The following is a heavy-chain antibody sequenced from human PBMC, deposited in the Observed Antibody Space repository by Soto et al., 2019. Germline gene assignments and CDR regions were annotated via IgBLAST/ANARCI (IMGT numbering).Heavy chain of an antibody. CDR1: GGSISSGDYY. J-gene: IGHJ4*02. Sequence: KTSDTLSLTCTVSGGSISSGDYYWSWIRQPPGKGLEWIGYIYYSGSTYYNPSLKSRVTISVDTSKNQFSLKLSSVTAADTAVYYCARKVVPAAAGYDYWGQGTLVTVSS. CDR2: IYYSGST. V-gene: IGHV4-30-4*02. CDR3: ARKVVPAAAGYDY. D-gene: IGHD2-2*01.